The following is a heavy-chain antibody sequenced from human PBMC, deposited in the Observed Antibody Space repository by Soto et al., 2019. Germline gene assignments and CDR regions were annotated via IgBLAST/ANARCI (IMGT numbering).Heavy chain of an antibody. CDR3: ARGQLVWYGDLTPYYRDMDV. CDR2: ISHDGGT. D-gene: IGHD3-10*01. V-gene: IGHV4-34*01. CDR1: GGSFDDFY. J-gene: IGHJ6*02. Sequence: ASETLSLTCAFYGGSFDDFYWSWVRQSSGKGLEWIGEISHDGGTNYSPSLASRISISADTSKNQFSLHLKSVTAADTGLYYCARGQLVWYGDLTPYYRDMDVWGQGTTVTVSS.